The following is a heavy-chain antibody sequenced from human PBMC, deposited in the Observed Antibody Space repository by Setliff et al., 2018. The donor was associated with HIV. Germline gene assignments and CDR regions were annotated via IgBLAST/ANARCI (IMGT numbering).Heavy chain of an antibody. J-gene: IGHJ4*02. CDR1: GYSFTSYW. D-gene: IGHD6-19*01. CDR2: IYPGDSDT. Sequence: GESLKISCKGSGYSFTSYWIGWVRQMPGKGLEWMGIIYPGDSDTRYSPSFQGQVTISADKSISTAYLQWSSLKASDTAMYYCARRRQWLGGIAFYFDFWGQGTLVTVSS. V-gene: IGHV5-51*01. CDR3: ARRRQWLGGIAFYFDF.